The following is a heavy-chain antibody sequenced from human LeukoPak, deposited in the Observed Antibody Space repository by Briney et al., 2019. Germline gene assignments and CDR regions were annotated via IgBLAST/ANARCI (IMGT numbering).Heavy chain of an antibody. CDR3: ARGLNYYYGSGGFDY. CDR2: INHSGST. Sequence: SETLSLTCAVYGGSFSGYYWSWIRQPPGKGLEWIGEINHSGSTNYNPSLKSRVTISVDTSKNQFSLKLSSVTAADTAVYYCARGLNYYYGSGGFDYWGQGTLVTVSS. CDR1: GGSFSGYY. D-gene: IGHD3-10*01. J-gene: IGHJ4*02. V-gene: IGHV4-34*01.